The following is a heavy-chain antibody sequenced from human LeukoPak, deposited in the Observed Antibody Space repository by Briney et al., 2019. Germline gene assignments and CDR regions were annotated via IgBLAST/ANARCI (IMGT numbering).Heavy chain of an antibody. CDR3: ARDHYGVQYYY. CDR1: GFTFSSYG. CDR2: TTNKANSYTT. Sequence: GGSLRLSCAASGFTFSSYGMDWVRQAPGKGLEWVGRTTNKANSYTTEYAASVKGRFTISRDDSKNSLYLQMNSLKTEDTAVYYCARDHYGVQYYYWGQGTLVTVSS. D-gene: IGHD4-17*01. V-gene: IGHV3-72*01. J-gene: IGHJ4*02.